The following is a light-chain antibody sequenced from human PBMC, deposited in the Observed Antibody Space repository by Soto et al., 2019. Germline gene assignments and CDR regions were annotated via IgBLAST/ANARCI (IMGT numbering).Light chain of an antibody. CDR2: EVR. V-gene: IGLV2-14*01. CDR1: NSDVGGYDY. J-gene: IGLJ1*01. CDR3: SSYTDSATRV. Sequence: QSALTQPASVSGSPGQSITISCTGTNSDVGGYDYVSWYQQYPGKAPKVIIYEVRKRPSGISNRFSGSKSGNMASLTISGLQAVDEADCYCSSYTDSATRVFGTGTKVTVL.